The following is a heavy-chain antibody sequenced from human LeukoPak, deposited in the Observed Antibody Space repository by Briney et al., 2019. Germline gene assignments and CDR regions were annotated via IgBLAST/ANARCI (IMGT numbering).Heavy chain of an antibody. CDR1: GYTFTGYY. V-gene: IGHV1-2*02. CDR3: ARERGSSKDFDY. Sequence: ASVKVSCKASGYTFTGYYMHWVRQAPGQGLEWMGWINPNSGGTNYAQKFQGRVTMTRDTSISTVYMELSSLRSEDTAVYYCARERGSSKDFDYWGQGTLVTVSS. J-gene: IGHJ4*02. CDR2: INPNSGGT. D-gene: IGHD6-13*01.